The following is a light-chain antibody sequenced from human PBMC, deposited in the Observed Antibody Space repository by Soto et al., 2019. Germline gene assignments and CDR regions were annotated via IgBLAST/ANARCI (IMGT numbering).Light chain of an antibody. V-gene: IGKV3-20*01. CDR3: QPYGTSPLT. CDR1: QSVSSNY. CDR2: GAS. J-gene: IGKJ4*01. Sequence: EIVLTQSPGTLSLSPGERATLSCRDSQSVSSNYLAWYQQEPGQAPRLLIYGASSRATGIPDRFSGSGSGTDFTLTISRLEPEDSAVYYCQPYGTSPLTFGGGTKVDIK.